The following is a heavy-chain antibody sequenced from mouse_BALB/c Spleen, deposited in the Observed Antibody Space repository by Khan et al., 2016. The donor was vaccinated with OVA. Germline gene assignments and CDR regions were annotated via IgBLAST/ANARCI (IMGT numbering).Heavy chain of an antibody. J-gene: IGHJ4*01. V-gene: IGHV5-6-5*01. CDR1: GFTFSTYA. D-gene: IGHD1-1*01. CDR2: FSSGGNI. Sequence: EVELVESGGDLVKPGGSLKLSCAASGFTFSTYAMSWVRQSPEKRLEWVASFSSGGNINYLDSVKGRFTISRDNARNILYLQMSSLRSEDTATYYCARGYYFGEMDYWGQGTSVIVSS. CDR3: ARGYYFGEMDY.